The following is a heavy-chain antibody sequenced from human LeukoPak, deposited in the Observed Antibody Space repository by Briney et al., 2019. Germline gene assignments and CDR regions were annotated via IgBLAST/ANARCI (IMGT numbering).Heavy chain of an antibody. CDR2: ISGSGGST. CDR1: GFTFSSCA. J-gene: IGHJ4*02. D-gene: IGHD6-19*01. V-gene: IGHV3-23*01. Sequence: GGSLRLSCAASGFTFSSCAMSWVRQAPGKGLEWVSSISGSGGSTYYADSVKGRFTISRDNSKNTLYLQMNSLRAEDTAVYYCARVRAGLQPAPYDYWGQGTLVTVSS. CDR3: ARVRAGLQPAPYDY.